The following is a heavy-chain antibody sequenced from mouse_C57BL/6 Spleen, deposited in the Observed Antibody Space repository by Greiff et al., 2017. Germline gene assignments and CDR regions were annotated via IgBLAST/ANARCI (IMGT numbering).Heavy chain of an antibody. J-gene: IGHJ4*01. CDR3: AHYGSSHAMDY. Sequence: QVQLQQPGAELVMPGASVKLSCKASGYTFTSYWMHWVKQRPGQGLEWIGEIDPSDSYTNYNQKFKGKSTLTVDKSSSTAYMQLSILTSEDSAVYYCAHYGSSHAMDYWGQGTSVTVSS. CDR1: GYTFTSYW. V-gene: IGHV1-69*01. CDR2: IDPSDSYT. D-gene: IGHD1-1*01.